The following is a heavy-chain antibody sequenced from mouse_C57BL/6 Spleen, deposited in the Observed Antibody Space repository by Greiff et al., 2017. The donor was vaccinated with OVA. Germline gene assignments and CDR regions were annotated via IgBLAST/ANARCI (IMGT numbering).Heavy chain of an antibody. CDR3: ARGKVYYDYDEGYAMDY. J-gene: IGHJ4*01. Sequence: EVQLQQSGPELVKPGASVKISCKASGYSFTDYNMNWVKQSNGKSLEWIGVINPNYGTTSYNQKFKGKAKLTVEQSSSTAYMQLNSLTSEDSAVYYCARGKVYYDYDEGYAMDYWGQGTSVTVSS. CDR2: INPNYGTT. D-gene: IGHD2-4*01. CDR1: GYSFTDYN. V-gene: IGHV1-39*01.